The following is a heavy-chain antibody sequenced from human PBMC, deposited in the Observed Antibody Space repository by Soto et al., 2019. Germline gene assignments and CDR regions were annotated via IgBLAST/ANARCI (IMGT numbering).Heavy chain of an antibody. J-gene: IGHJ4*02. V-gene: IGHV1-46*01. CDR2: INPSGGST. CDR3: AREPDVCSSTNCPFDY. CDR1: GYTFTSHH. D-gene: IGHD2-2*01. Sequence: ASVKVSCKASGYTFTSHHMYWVRQAPGQGLEWMGIINPSGGSTNNAQKFRGRVTMTRDTSTTTVYMELSSLRSEDTAVYYCAREPDVCSSTNCPFDYWGQGTLVTVSS.